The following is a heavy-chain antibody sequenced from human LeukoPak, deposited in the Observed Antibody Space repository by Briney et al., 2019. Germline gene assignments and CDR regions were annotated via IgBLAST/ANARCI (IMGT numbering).Heavy chain of an antibody. V-gene: IGHV4-4*07. CDR2: IYTSGST. CDR1: GGSISSYY. J-gene: IGHJ4*02. Sequence: SETLSLTCTVSGGSISSYYWSWIRQPAGKGLEWIGRIYTSGSTNYNPSLKSRVTMSVDTSKNQFTLKLSSVTAADTAVYYCARFAVTTTAVDYWGQGTLVTVSS. D-gene: IGHD4-17*01. CDR3: ARFAVTTTAVDY.